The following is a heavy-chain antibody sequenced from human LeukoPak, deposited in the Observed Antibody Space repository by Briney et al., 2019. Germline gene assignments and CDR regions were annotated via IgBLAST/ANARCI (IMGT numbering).Heavy chain of an antibody. D-gene: IGHD6-6*01. Sequence: ASVKVSCKASGYTFTSYYMHWVRQAPGQGLEWMGIINPSGGSTSYAQKLQGRVTMTRDTSTSTAYMELRSLRSHHTAVYYSARGGRIAARLGAWDFDYWGQGTLVTVSS. CDR1: GYTFTSYY. J-gene: IGHJ4*02. CDR3: ARGGRIAARLGAWDFDY. V-gene: IGHV1-46*01. CDR2: INPSGGST.